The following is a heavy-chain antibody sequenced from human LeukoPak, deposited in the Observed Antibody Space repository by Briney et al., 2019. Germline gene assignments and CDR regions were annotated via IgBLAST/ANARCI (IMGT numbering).Heavy chain of an antibody. CDR1: GGSFSGYY. Sequence: SETLSLTCAVYGGSFSGYYWSWIRQPPGKGLEWIGEINHSGSTNYNPSLKSRVTISVDTSKNQFSPKLSSVTAADTAVYYCASRVYGGNDYWGQGTLVTVSS. CDR2: INHSGST. D-gene: IGHD4-23*01. V-gene: IGHV4-34*01. J-gene: IGHJ4*02. CDR3: ASRVYGGNDY.